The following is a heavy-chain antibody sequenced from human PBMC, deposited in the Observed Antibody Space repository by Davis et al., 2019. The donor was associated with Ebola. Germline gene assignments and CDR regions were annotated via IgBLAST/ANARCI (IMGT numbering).Heavy chain of an antibody. CDR2: IYPGDSDT. D-gene: IGHD3-3*01. V-gene: IGHV5-51*01. Sequence: GESLKISCKGSGYTFTSYWIAWVRQMPGKGLEWMGIIYPGDSDTRYSPSFQGQVTISVDKSISTAYLQWRSLKASDSAMYYCARLIWSGYSLCDYWGQGSLVTVSS. J-gene: IGHJ4*02. CDR3: ARLIWSGYSLCDY. CDR1: GYTFTSYW.